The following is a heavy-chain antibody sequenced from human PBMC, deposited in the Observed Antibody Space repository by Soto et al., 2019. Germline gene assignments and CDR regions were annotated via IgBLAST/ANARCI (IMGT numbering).Heavy chain of an antibody. CDR1: GYTFTYYT. CDR3: TRDYYDSSGYYPKFDY. J-gene: IGHJ4*02. Sequence: ASVKVSCKASGYTFTYYTVHWVRQAPGQRLEWMGRINAGDGNTKYSPNFQGRVTITKDTSASTVYMELSSLRSEDTAVYFFTRDYYDSSGYYPKFDYWGQGTLVTVSS. D-gene: IGHD3-22*01. CDR2: INAGDGNT. V-gene: IGHV1-3*01.